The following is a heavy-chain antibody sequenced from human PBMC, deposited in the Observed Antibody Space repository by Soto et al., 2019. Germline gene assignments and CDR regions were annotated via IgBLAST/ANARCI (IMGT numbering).Heavy chain of an antibody. CDR2: INAGNGNT. CDR3: ATGARRGF. CDR1: GYTFTSYA. D-gene: IGHD1-1*01. Sequence: ASVKVSCKASGYTFTSYAMHWVRQAPGQGLEWMGWINAGNGNTKYSQKFQDRVTITRDTSASTVYMELSSLRSEDTAVYYCATGARRGFWGQGTLVTVS. V-gene: IGHV1-3*01. J-gene: IGHJ4*02.